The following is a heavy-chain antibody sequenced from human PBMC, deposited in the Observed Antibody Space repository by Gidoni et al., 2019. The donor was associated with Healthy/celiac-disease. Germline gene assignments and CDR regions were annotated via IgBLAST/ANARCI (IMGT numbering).Heavy chain of an antibody. J-gene: IGHJ4*02. CDR1: GGSISSSSYY. Sequence: QLQLHESGPGLVKPSETLSLICTVSGGSISSSSYYWGWIRQPPGKGLEWIGSLYYSGSTYYNPSLKSRVTISVDTSKNQFALKLSSVTAAETAVYYCARGPGLYWGQGTLVTVSS. CDR2: LYYSGST. CDR3: ARGPGLY. V-gene: IGHV4-39*07.